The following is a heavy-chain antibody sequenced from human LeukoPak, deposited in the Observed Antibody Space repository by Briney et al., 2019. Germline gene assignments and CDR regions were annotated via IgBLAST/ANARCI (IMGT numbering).Heavy chain of an antibody. J-gene: IGHJ5*02. CDR2: IIPFFGTA. Sequence: ASVKVSCKASGGTFSSYAISWVRQAPGQGLEWMGGIIPFFGTANYAQKFQGRVTITADESTSTAYMELSSLRSEDTAVYFCARDRKYLGELLSVGGFDPWGQGTLVTVSS. D-gene: IGHD3-16*01. CDR1: GGTFSSYA. CDR3: ARDRKYLGELLSVGGFDP. V-gene: IGHV1-69*13.